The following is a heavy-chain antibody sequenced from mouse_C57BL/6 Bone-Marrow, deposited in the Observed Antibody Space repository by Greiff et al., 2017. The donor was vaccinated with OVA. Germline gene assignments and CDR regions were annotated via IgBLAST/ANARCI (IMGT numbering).Heavy chain of an antibody. CDR2: IYPGSGST. V-gene: IGHV1-55*01. D-gene: IGHD2-2*01. J-gene: IGHJ4*01. Sequence: VQLQQPGAELVKPGASVKMSCKASGYTFTSYWITWVKQRPGQGLEWIGDIYPGSGSTNYNEKFKSKAKLTVDTSSSTAYIQLSSLTSEDSAVYYCARHGCYAMDYWGQGTSVTVSS. CDR1: GYTFTSYW. CDR3: ARHGCYAMDY.